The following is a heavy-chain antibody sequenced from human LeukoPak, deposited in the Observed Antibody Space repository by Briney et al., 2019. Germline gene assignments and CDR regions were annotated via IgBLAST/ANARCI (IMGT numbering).Heavy chain of an antibody. Sequence: GGSLRLSCAASGFTFSSYGMHWVRQAPGKGLEWVAVIWYDGSNKYYADSVKGRFAISRDNSKNTLYLQMNSLRAEDTAVYYCAKDEERTGYSSGWYWYYYYYMDVWGKGTTVTASS. V-gene: IGHV3-33*06. CDR2: IWYDGSNK. J-gene: IGHJ6*03. D-gene: IGHD6-19*01. CDR3: AKDEERTGYSSGWYWYYYYYMDV. CDR1: GFTFSSYG.